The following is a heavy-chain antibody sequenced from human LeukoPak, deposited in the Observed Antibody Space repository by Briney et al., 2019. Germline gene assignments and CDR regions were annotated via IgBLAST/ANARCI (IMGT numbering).Heavy chain of an antibody. CDR1: EFTFSNAW. V-gene: IGHV3-23*01. D-gene: IGHD3-10*01. CDR2: ISGSGDRT. Sequence: GGSLRLSCAASEFTFSNAWMSWVRQAPGKGLEWVSTISGSGDRTYYADSVKGRFTISRDNSKNTLFLHMNSLRAEDTAVYSCAKGYYGSGSYGWFDYWGQGTLVTVSS. CDR3: AKGYYGSGSYGWFDY. J-gene: IGHJ4*02.